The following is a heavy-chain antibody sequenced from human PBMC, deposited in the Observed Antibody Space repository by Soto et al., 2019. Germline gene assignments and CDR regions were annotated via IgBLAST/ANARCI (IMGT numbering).Heavy chain of an antibody. V-gene: IGHV1-18*01. D-gene: IGHD6-13*01. CDR1: GYTFTSYG. CDR2: ISAYNGNT. Sequence: ASVKVSCKASGYTFTSYGISWVRQAPGQGLEWMGWISAYNGNTNYAQKLQGRVTMTTDKSTSTAYMELSSLRSEDTAVYYCARVRSSSWYQNWFDPWGQGTRVTVSS. CDR3: ARVRSSSWYQNWFDP. J-gene: IGHJ5*02.